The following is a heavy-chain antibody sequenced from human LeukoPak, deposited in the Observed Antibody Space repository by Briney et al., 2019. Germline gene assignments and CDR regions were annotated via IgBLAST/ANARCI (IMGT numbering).Heavy chain of an antibody. CDR1: GYTFTGYY. CDR3: AIITFGGVIVLDY. D-gene: IGHD3-16*02. V-gene: IGHV1-2*06. Sequence: ASVKVSCKASGYTFTGYYMRWVRQAPGQGLEWMGRINPNSGGTNYAQKFQGRVTMTRDTSISTAYMELSRLRSDDTAVYYRAIITFGGVIVLDYWGQGTLVTVSS. CDR2: INPNSGGT. J-gene: IGHJ4*02.